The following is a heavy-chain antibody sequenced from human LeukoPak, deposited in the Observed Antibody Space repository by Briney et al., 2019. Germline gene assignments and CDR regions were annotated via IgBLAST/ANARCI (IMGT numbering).Heavy chain of an antibody. J-gene: IGHJ4*02. CDR3: ARIGYQLLLYYFDY. Sequence: SETLSLTCAVYGGSFSGYYWSWIRQPPGKGLEWIEEINHSGSTNYNPSLKSRVTISVDTSKNQFSLKLSSVTAADTAVYYCARIGYQLLLYYFDYWGQGTLVTVSS. CDR2: INHSGST. CDR1: GGSFSGYY. V-gene: IGHV4-34*01. D-gene: IGHD2-2*01.